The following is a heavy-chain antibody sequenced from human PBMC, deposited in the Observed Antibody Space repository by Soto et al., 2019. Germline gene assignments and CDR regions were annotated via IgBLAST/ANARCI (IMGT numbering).Heavy chain of an antibody. CDR3: VRQGIGPLHCRVDV. CDR1: SGPSSSHN. J-gene: IGHJ6*02. Sequence: QVELQQSGPRLVKPSETLSLTCSVSSGPSSSHNWGWIRQSPGRGLEWIGYVYYTGGTSYNPSLRSRVTISADTSTNHISLTLSSVTAADTAVYYCVRQGIGPLHCRVDVWCQGTTVSVSS. CDR2: VYYTGGT. V-gene: IGHV4-59*08. D-gene: IGHD2-21*01.